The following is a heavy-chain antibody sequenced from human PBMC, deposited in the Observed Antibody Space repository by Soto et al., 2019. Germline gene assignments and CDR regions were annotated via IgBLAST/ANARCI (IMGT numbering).Heavy chain of an antibody. CDR3: AKDSGYNYAYFRRGDP. CDR1: GGAISNYY. J-gene: IGHJ5*02. V-gene: IGHV4-59*01. D-gene: IGHD5-18*01. CDR2: IFYSGST. Sequence: SDTLSLTFTVSGGAISNYYWSWIRQPPGRGLEWIGHIFYSGSTNYNPALKSRVTIPVDTSKSQFSLKLSSVTAADTAVYYCAKDSGYNYAYFRRGDPWGQGTLVTV.